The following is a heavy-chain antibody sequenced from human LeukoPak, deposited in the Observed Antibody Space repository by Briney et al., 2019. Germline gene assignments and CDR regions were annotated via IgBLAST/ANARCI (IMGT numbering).Heavy chain of an antibody. V-gene: IGHV4-59*01. D-gene: IGHD6-13*01. CDR3: ARKYSSSWYDAFDI. CDR2: IYYSGST. J-gene: IGHJ3*02. CDR1: GGSFSGYY. Sequence: SETLSLTCAVYGGSFSGYYWSWIRQPPGKGLEWIGYIYYSGSTNYNPSLKSRVTISVDTSKNQFSLKLSSVTAADTAVYYCARKYSSSWYDAFDIWGQGTMVTVSS.